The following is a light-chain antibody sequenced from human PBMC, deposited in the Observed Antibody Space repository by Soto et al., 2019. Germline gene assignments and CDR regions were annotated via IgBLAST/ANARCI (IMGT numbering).Light chain of an antibody. CDR3: SLYTSSSTVV. CDR1: SSDVGAYNY. Sequence: QSALTQPASVSGSPGQSITISCTGTSSDVGAYNYVSWYHQHPGKAPKLIIYDVSDRPSGVSTRFSGAKSGNTASLTISGLQAEDEGDYYCSLYTSSSTVVFGGGTKLTVL. J-gene: IGLJ2*01. CDR2: DVS. V-gene: IGLV2-14*01.